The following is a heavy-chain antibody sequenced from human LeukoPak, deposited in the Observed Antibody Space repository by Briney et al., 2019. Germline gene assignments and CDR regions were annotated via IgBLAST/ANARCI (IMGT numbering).Heavy chain of an antibody. CDR3: ARVHYDFWSAPVRYFDY. Sequence: PGGSLRLSCAASGFTFKSYAMNWVRQAPGKGLEWVSDISGSGGGTYHADSVKGRFTISRDNSKNTLYLQMNSLRAEDTAVYYCARVHYDFWSAPVRYFDYRGQGTLVTVSS. J-gene: IGHJ4*02. D-gene: IGHD3-3*01. CDR1: GFTFKSYA. CDR2: ISGSGGGT. V-gene: IGHV3-23*01.